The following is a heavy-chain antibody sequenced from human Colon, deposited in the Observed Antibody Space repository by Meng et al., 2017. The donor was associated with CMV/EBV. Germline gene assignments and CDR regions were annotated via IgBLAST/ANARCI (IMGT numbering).Heavy chain of an antibody. CDR2: ISGSGGTR. Sequence: GGSLRLSCAAPGFPFRNYAMSWVRQAPGKGLEWVSTISGSGGTRDYADSVKGRFTMSRDNSENTVYLQMNSLRDEDTAVYFCAKDLLREIVPGALVLDVWGQGTTVTVSS. CDR1: GFPFRNYA. CDR3: AKDLLREIVPGALVLDV. V-gene: IGHV3-23*01. D-gene: IGHD5-12*01. J-gene: IGHJ6*02.